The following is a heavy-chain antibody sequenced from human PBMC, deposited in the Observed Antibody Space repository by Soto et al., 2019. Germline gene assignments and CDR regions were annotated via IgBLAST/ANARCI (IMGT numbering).Heavy chain of an antibody. D-gene: IGHD1-7*01. V-gene: IGHV4-31*03. CDR1: GGSISSGGYY. J-gene: IGHJ6*02. Sequence: QVQLQESGPGLVKPSQTLSLTCTVSGGSISSGGYYWSWIRQHPGKGLEWIGYIYYSGSTYYNPALKRRFTLPVDTSNNQSSLKLSSVTAADTAVYYCARTGTSNYYGMDVWGQGTTVTVSS. CDR2: IYYSGST. CDR3: ARTGTSNYYGMDV.